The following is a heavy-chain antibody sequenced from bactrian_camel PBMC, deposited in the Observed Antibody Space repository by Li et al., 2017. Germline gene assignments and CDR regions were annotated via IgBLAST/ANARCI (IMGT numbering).Heavy chain of an antibody. CDR1: GLVAFGDAD. V-gene: IGHV3S66*01. CDR2: IGSDGDT. Sequence: DVQLVESGGGSVQAGESLTLSCVASGLVAFGDADKGWYRQTPKNECERVSGIGSDGDTWYADSVKGRFTISQDNAKNIIYLQMSSLTPDDTAMYYCAAGTRIIVGDYCDGITAWGQGTQVTVS. J-gene: IGHJ6*01. D-gene: IGHD3*01. CDR3: AAGTRIIVGDYCDGITA.